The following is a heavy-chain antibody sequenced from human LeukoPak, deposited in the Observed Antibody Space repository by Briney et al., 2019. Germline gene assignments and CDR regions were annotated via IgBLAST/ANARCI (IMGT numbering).Heavy chain of an antibody. CDR1: GFTVDTYW. V-gene: IGHV3-7*01. Sequence: PGGSLRLSCVASGFTVDTYWMSWVRQAPGKGLDWVAHIKEDGTRKYYVDSVRGRFTISRDNAKNSLFLQMNSLRVEDTAVFYCVAWGSLVVWGQGTLVTASS. CDR2: IKEDGTRK. J-gene: IGHJ4*02. D-gene: IGHD3-16*01. CDR3: VAWGSLVV.